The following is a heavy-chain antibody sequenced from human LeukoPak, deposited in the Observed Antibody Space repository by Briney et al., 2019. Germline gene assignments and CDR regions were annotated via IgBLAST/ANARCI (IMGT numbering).Heavy chain of an antibody. V-gene: IGHV4-61*08. CDR2: IHYTGST. D-gene: IGHD2-15*01. Sequence: SETLSLTCTVSGGSISSGGYYWSWIRQHPGKGLEWIGYIHYTGSTNYNPSLKSRVTISLDTSKNQFSLKLTSVTAADTAVYYCARAYSTWWYDYWGQGTLVTVSS. CDR1: GGSISSGGYY. J-gene: IGHJ4*02. CDR3: ARAYSTWWYDY.